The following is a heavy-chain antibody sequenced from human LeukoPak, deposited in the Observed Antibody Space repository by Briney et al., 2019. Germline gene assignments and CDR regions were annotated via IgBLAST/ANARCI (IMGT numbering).Heavy chain of an antibody. J-gene: IGHJ5*02. Sequence: GASVKVSCKTSGYTFTGNYMHWVRQAPGQGLEWMGWINPKSGDTKYAQKFQGRVTVTRDTSSSTSYLELSRLRSDDTAIYYCARSQHNTFGPWGRGTLVTVSS. CDR2: INPKSGDT. D-gene: IGHD1-1*01. CDR1: GYTFTGNY. V-gene: IGHV1-2*02. CDR3: ARSQHNTFGP.